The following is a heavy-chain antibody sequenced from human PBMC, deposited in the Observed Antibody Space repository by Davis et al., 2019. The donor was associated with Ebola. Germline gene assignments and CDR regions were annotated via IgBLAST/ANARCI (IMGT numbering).Heavy chain of an antibody. V-gene: IGHV4-59*08. CDR2: IYYSGST. J-gene: IGHJ4*02. D-gene: IGHD5-12*01. Sequence: MPGGSLRLSCTVSGGSVSNYYWSWIRQPPEKGLEWVGYIYYSGSTNYNPSLKSRVTISVDTSKNQFSLKLSSVTAADTAVYYCAGGGYGTSCDYWGQGTLVTVSS. CDR3: AGGGYGTSCDY. CDR1: GGSVSNYY.